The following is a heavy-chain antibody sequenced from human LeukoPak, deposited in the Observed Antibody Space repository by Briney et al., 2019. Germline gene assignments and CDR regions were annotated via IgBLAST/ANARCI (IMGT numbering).Heavy chain of an antibody. V-gene: IGHV1-69*06. CDR1: GDTFSSYA. D-gene: IGHD3-10*01. J-gene: IGHJ4*02. Sequence: SVKVSCKASGDTFSSYAISWVRQAPGQGLEWMGGIIPIFGTANYAQKFQGRVTITADKSTSTAYMELSSLRSEDTAVYYCASPEGSGSYYNPPVYWGQGTLVTVSS. CDR2: IIPIFGTA. CDR3: ASPEGSGSYYNPPVY.